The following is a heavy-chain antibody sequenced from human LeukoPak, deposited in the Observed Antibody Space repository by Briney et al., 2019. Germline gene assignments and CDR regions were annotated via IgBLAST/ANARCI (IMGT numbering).Heavy chain of an antibody. CDR2: IKSKTDGGTT. V-gene: IGHV3-15*01. CDR1: GFTFSNAW. CDR3: TTIDYAAFHY. J-gene: IGHJ4*02. D-gene: IGHD4/OR15-4a*01. Sequence: GGSLRLSCAASGFTFSNAWMGWVRQAPGKGLEWVGRIKSKTDGGTTDYTAPVKGRFGISRDDSKNRLYLQMNSLKTEDTAVYYCTTIDYAAFHYWGQGTLVTVSA.